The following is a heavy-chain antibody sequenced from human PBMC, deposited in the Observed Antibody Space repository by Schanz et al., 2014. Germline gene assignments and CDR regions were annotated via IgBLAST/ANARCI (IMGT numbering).Heavy chain of an antibody. Sequence: QVQLVESGGGVVQPGRSRRLSCEASGFTFSSYGMHWVRQAPGKGLGWVAVIWHDGSGKYYADSVKGRFTISRDNSKNTLYLQVNSLRAEDTAVYYCVRDLGGDQTDYWGQGTLXTVSS. CDR3: VRDLGGDQTDY. D-gene: IGHD4-17*01. V-gene: IGHV3-33*08. CDR1: GFTFSSYG. J-gene: IGHJ4*02. CDR2: IWHDGSGK.